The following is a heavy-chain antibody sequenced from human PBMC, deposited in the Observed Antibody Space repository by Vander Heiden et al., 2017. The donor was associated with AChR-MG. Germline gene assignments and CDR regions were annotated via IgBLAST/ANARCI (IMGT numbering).Heavy chain of an antibody. CDR1: GFTFSSYW. D-gene: IGHD3-9*01. V-gene: IGHV3-7*01. Sequence: EVQLVESGGGLVQPGGSLRLSCAASGFTFSSYWMSWVRQAPGKGLEWVANIKQDGSEKYYVDSVKGRFTISRDNAKNSLYLQMNSLRAEDTAVYYCARAACTIFRGWFDPWGQGTLVTVSS. J-gene: IGHJ5*02. CDR2: IKQDGSEK. CDR3: ARAACTIFRGWFDP.